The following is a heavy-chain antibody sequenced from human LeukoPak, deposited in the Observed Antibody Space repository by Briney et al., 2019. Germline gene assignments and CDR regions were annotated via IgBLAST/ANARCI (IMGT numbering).Heavy chain of an antibody. Sequence: GGSLRLSCAASGFTFSSYGMYWVRRAPGKGLEWVAVISYDGSNKYYADSVKGRFTISRDNSKNTLYLQMNSLRAEDTAVYYCAKILPDTVTADYWGQGTLVTVSS. CDR3: AKILPDTVTADY. CDR2: ISYDGSNK. CDR1: GFTFSSYG. D-gene: IGHD4-11*01. J-gene: IGHJ4*02. V-gene: IGHV3-30*18.